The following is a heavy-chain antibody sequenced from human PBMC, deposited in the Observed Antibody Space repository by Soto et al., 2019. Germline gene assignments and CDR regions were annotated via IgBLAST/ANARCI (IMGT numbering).Heavy chain of an antibody. J-gene: IGHJ4*02. CDR2: IYYSGST. D-gene: IGHD3-10*01. CDR1: GGSISSYY. CDR3: ARLGNRSGSYPDY. V-gene: IGHV4-59*08. Sequence: SETLSLTCTVSGGSISSYYWSWIRQPPGKGLEWIGYIYYSGSTNYNPSLKSRVTISVDTSKNQFSLKLSSVTAADTAVYYCARLGNRSGSYPDYWGQGTLVTVSS.